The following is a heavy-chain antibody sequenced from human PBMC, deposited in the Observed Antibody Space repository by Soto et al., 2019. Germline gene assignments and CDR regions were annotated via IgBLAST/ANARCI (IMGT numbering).Heavy chain of an antibody. D-gene: IGHD6-19*01. J-gene: IGHJ5*02. Sequence: PSETLSLTCAVSDGSISSSNWWSWVRQPPGKGMEWIGEIYNSGTTKYNQYLKSKITMTVDKSKNQFYLNLSSVTAADTAVYFFASQRLAMTGTRWFDPWGQGRQVTVSS. CDR3: ASQRLAMTGTRWFDP. CDR2: IYNSGTT. V-gene: IGHV4-4*02. CDR1: DGSISSSNW.